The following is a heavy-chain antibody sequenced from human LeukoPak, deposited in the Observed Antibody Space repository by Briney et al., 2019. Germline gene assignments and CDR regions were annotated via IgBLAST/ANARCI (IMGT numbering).Heavy chain of an antibody. Sequence: PSETLSLTCTVSGGSISSYYWSWIRQPPGKGLEWIGYIYYSGSTNYNPSLKSRVTISVDTSKNQFSLKLSSVTAADTAVYCCARSSGWYSAFDIWGQGTMVTVSS. CDR2: IYYSGST. D-gene: IGHD6-19*01. CDR1: GGSISSYY. CDR3: ARSSGWYSAFDI. J-gene: IGHJ3*02. V-gene: IGHV4-59*01.